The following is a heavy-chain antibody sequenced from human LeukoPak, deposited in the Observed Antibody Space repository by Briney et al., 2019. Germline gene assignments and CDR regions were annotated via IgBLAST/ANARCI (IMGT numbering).Heavy chain of an antibody. CDR3: ARGIIAVAGTRDFDY. Sequence: AVGSLRLSCAASGFTFSSYAMSWVRQAPGKGLEWVSAISGSGGSTYYADSVKGRFTISRDNAKNTLYLQMNRLRAEDTAVYYCARGIIAVAGTRDFDYWGQGTLVTVSS. D-gene: IGHD6-19*01. CDR1: GFTFSSYA. CDR2: ISGSGGST. J-gene: IGHJ4*02. V-gene: IGHV3-23*01.